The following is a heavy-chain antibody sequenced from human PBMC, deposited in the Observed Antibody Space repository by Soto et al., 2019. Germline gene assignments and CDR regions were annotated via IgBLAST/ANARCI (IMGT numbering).Heavy chain of an antibody. CDR2: ISYDGSNK. CDR1: GFTFSSYG. V-gene: IGHV3-30*03. CDR3: ARAQQAWGTRDYGMDV. D-gene: IGHD1-1*01. J-gene: IGHJ6*02. Sequence: GGSLRLSCAASGFTFSSYGMHWVRQAPGKGLEWVAVISYDGSNKYYADSVKGRFTISRDNSKNTLYLQMNSLRAEDTAVYYCARAQQAWGTRDYGMDVWGQGTTVTVSS.